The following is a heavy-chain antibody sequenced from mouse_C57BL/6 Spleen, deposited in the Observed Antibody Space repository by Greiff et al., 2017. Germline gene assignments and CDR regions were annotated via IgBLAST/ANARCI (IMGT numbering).Heavy chain of an antibody. V-gene: IGHV2-2*01. CDR1: GFSLTSYG. Sequence: VMLVESGPGLVQPSQSLSITCTVSGFSLTSYGVHWVRQSPGKGLEWLGVIWSGGSTDYNAAFISRLSISKDNSKSQVFFKMNRLQADDTAIYYCARNFEYAMDYWGQGTSVTVSS. CDR3: ARNFEYAMDY. J-gene: IGHJ4*01. CDR2: IWSGGST.